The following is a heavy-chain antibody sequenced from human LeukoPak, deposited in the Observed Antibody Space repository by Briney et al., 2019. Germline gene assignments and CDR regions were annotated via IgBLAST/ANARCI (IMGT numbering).Heavy chain of an antibody. CDR2: IHWDGDST. V-gene: IGHV3-43*01. CDR1: GFTFDDYT. CDR3: AKGDTAMDTTLDY. Sequence: RAGGSLRLSCAASGFTFDDYTMHWVRQGPGKGLEWVSLIHWDGDSTYYADSVKGRFTISRDNSKNSLYLQMNSLRTEDTALYYCAKGDTAMDTTLDYWGQGTLVTVSS. J-gene: IGHJ4*02. D-gene: IGHD5-18*01.